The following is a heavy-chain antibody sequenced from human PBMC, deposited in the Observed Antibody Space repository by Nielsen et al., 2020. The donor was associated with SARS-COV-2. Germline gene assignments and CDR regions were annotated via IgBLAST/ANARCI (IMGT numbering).Heavy chain of an antibody. J-gene: IGHJ4*02. Sequence: GESLKISCAASGFTFSSYWMHWVRQAPGKGLVWVSRINSDGSSTSYADSVKGRFTISRDNAKNTLYLQMNSLRAEDTAVYYCARPRADFWSGYEYYFDYWGQGTLVTVSS. D-gene: IGHD3-3*01. CDR2: INSDGSST. CDR1: GFTFSSYW. V-gene: IGHV3-74*01. CDR3: ARPRADFWSGYEYYFDY.